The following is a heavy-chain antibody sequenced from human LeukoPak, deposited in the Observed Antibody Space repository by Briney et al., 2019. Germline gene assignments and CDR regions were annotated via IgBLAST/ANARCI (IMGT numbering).Heavy chain of an antibody. V-gene: IGHV4-39*01. CDR2: IYYSVTT. Sequence: SETLSLTCTVSGGSIRSSSSSYYWGWIRQSPGKGLELIGTIYYSVTTYDNPSLKSRVTISVDTSKNQFSLRLSSVTAADTAVYYCARAARPDYYDSPFDYWGQGTLVTVSS. CDR1: GGSIRSSSSSYY. D-gene: IGHD3-22*01. CDR3: ARAARPDYYDSPFDY. J-gene: IGHJ4*02.